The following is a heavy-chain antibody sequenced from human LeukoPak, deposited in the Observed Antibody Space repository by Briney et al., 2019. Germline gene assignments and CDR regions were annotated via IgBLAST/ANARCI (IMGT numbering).Heavy chain of an antibody. CDR2: IFDGKTI. Sequence: SETLSLTCAVYGESLNYYYWSWIRQSPGKGREWIGDIFDGKTINYNPPLKSRVTISAATSSQQFSLNLKSVTAADTAVYFCASGAWAARLNSWAQGALVIVSS. D-gene: IGHD4-23*01. V-gene: IGHV4-34*12. CDR1: GESLNYYY. J-gene: IGHJ4*02. CDR3: ASGAWAARLNS.